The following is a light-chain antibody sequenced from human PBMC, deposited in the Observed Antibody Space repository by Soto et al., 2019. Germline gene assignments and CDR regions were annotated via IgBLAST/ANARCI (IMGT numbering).Light chain of an antibody. J-gene: IGKJ4*01. CDR1: QSVSNNF. CDR2: GAS. V-gene: IGKV3-20*01. CDR3: HQYSSSPLT. Sequence: EILWTQSPGTLSLSPGERATLSCGASQSVSNNFLAWYKQTPGQAPRLFIYGASSRATGIPDRFSGSGSGTDFTLTIGRLEPEDFEVYYCHQYSSSPLTFGGGTKVDIK.